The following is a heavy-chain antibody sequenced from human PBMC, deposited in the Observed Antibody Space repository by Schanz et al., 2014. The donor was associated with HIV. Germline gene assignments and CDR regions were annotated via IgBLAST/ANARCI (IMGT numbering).Heavy chain of an antibody. CDR1: GFTFSSYD. V-gene: IGHV3-13*01. J-gene: IGHJ4*02. CDR3: AKHLIVGYYDASGYYYY. CDR2: IYTTGDT. D-gene: IGHD3-22*01. Sequence: EVQLLESGGGLVQPGGSLRLSCVTSGFTFSSYDMHWFRQGRGKGLEWVSTIYTTGDTYYQASVEGRFTISRENAKNSLYLQMNSLRAGDTAVYYCAKHLIVGYYDASGYYYYWGQGTLVAVSS.